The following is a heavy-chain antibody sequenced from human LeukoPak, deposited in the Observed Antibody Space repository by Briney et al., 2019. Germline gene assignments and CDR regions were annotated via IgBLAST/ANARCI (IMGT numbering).Heavy chain of an antibody. CDR1: GFTFSSYA. J-gene: IGHJ4*02. Sequence: GGSLRLSCAASGFTFSSYAMHWVRQAPGKGLEWVAVISYDGSNKYYADSVKGRFTISRDNSKNTLYLLMNSLRAEDTAVYYCARESRNYGSGSYCEACDYWGQGTLVTVSS. D-gene: IGHD3-10*01. CDR3: ARESRNYGSGSYCEACDY. CDR2: ISYDGSNK. V-gene: IGHV3-30-3*01.